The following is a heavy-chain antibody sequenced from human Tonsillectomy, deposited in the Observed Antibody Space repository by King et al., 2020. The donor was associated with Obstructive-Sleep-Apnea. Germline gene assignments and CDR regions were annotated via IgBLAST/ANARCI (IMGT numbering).Heavy chain of an antibody. CDR2: IKRKIDGETT. V-gene: IGHV3-15*01. CDR3: SRRPDD. CDR1: GFTFSNAW. J-gene: IGHJ4*02. Sequence: VQLVESGGGLVKPGGSLRLSCVVSGFTFSNAWMSWVRQAPGKGREWVGRIKRKIDGETTDYAAPVKGRFTISRDDSKNTLYLQMNSLKTEDTAVYYCSRRPDDWGQGTLVIVS.